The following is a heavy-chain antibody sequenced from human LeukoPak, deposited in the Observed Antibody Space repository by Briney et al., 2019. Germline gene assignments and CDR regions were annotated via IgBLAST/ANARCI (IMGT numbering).Heavy chain of an antibody. V-gene: IGHV3-23*01. CDR3: AKGIYSSGWSYFDY. Sequence: GGALRLSCAASGFTFSNSAMSWVRQAPGKGLEWVSTLSGSGITTYYADSVKGRFTISRDNSKNTLYLQMNSLRAEDKAVYYCAKGIYSSGWSYFDYWGHGTLVTVSS. CDR2: LSGSGITT. D-gene: IGHD6-19*01. CDR1: GFTFSNSA. J-gene: IGHJ4*01.